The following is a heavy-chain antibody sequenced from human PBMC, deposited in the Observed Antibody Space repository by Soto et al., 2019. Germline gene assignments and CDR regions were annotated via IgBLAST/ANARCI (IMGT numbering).Heavy chain of an antibody. Sequence: GGSLRLSCAASGFTFSSYAMSWVRQAPGKGLEWVSAISGSGGSTYYADSVKGRFTISRDNSKNTLYLQMNSLRAEDTAVYYCAKDRQAYGDFFNFDYWGQGTLVTVSS. CDR3: AKDRQAYGDFFNFDY. CDR2: ISGSGGST. D-gene: IGHD4-17*01. V-gene: IGHV3-23*01. CDR1: GFTFSSYA. J-gene: IGHJ4*02.